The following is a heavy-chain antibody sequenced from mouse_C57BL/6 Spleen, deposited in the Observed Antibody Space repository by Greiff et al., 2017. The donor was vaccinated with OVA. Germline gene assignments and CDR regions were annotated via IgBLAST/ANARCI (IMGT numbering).Heavy chain of an antibody. J-gene: IGHJ2*01. CDR2: ISSGGSYT. V-gene: IGHV5-6*01. Sequence: EVKLMESGGDLVKPGGSLKLSCAASGFIFSSYGMSWVRQTPDKRLEWVATISSGGSYTYYPDSVKGRFTISRDNAKNTLYLQMSSLKSEDTAMYYCARQGYGLDYWGQGTTLTVSS. CDR3: ARQGYGLDY. CDR1: GFIFSSYG. D-gene: IGHD1-1*02.